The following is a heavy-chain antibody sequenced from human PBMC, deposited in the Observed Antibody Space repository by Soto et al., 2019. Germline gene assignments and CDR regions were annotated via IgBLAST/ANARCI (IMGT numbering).Heavy chain of an antibody. Sequence: GGSLRLSCAASGFTFSSYSMNWVRQAPGKGLEWVSSISSSSSYIYYADSVKGRFTISRDNAKNSLYLQMNSLRAEDTAVYYCARDLPFAYCSSTSCQSYWGQGTLVTVSS. CDR1: GFTFSSYS. D-gene: IGHD2-2*01. CDR3: ARDLPFAYCSSTSCQSY. CDR2: ISSSSSYI. V-gene: IGHV3-21*01. J-gene: IGHJ4*02.